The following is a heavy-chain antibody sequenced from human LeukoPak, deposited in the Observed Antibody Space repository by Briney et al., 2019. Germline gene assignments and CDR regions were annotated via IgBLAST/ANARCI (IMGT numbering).Heavy chain of an antibody. CDR1: GFTFSSYG. J-gene: IGHJ5*02. Sequence: GGTLRLSCAASGFTFSSYGMSWVRQAPGKGLEWVSSINNSGGSTYYADSVKGRFTISRDNSKNTLYLQMNSLRAEDMALYYCAKASSSWLHGWFDPWGQGTLVTVSS. CDR2: INNSGGST. CDR3: AKASSSWLHGWFDP. V-gene: IGHV3-23*01. D-gene: IGHD6-13*01.